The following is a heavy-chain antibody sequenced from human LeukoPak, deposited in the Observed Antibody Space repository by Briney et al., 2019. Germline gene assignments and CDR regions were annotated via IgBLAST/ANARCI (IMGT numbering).Heavy chain of an antibody. J-gene: IGHJ4*02. CDR2: ISRDGSTP. CDR1: GFIFDDSL. V-gene: IGHV3-43*01. Sequence: GGSLRLSCVASGFIFDDSLMHWVRQAPGKGLEWISLISRDGSTPYYADSVKGRFTISRDNSKNSLFLQMNSLTPEDTTVYYCARDIRGNYFDSWGQGTLVTVSS. CDR3: ARDIRGNYFDS. D-gene: IGHD3-16*01.